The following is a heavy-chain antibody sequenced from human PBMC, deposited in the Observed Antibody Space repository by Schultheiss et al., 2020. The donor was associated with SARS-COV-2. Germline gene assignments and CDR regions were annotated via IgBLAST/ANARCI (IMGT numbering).Heavy chain of an antibody. V-gene: IGHV3-9*01. D-gene: IGHD6-19*01. CDR3: AKEFPRGSGWWESLYYYYGMDV. J-gene: IGHJ6*02. Sequence: GGSLRLSCAVSGIPDHAMHWVRQTPGKGLEWVSGIFWKSGITGYADSVKGRFTISRDSAKNSLYLQMNSLRAEDTAVYYCAKEFPRGSGWWESLYYYYGMDVWGQGTTVTVSS. CDR2: IFWKSGIT. CDR1: GIPDHA.